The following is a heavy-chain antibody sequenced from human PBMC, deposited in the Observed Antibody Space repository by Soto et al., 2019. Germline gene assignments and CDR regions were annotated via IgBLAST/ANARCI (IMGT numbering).Heavy chain of an antibody. Sequence: GASVKVSCKASGYTFTSYYMHWVRQAPGQGLEWMGIINPSGGSTSYAQKFQGRVTMTRDTSTSTVYMELSSLRSEDTAVYYCARASLGRVGSYRYTYPNDYWGQGTLVTVSS. V-gene: IGHV1-46*01. CDR1: GYTFTSYY. D-gene: IGHD3-16*02. CDR2: INPSGGST. J-gene: IGHJ4*02. CDR3: ARASLGRVGSYRYTYPNDY.